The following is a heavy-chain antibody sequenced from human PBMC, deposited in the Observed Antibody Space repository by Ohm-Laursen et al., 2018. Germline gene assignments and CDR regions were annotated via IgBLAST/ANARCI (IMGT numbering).Heavy chain of an antibody. D-gene: IGHD6-19*01. V-gene: IGHV3-11*01. Sequence: SLRLSCTASGFTFSDYYMTWIRQAPGKGLEWVSYISTSGSTPDYADSVKGRFTISRDKAKNSLYLQMNSLRVEDTALYYCAKDHGYSSGWYSWFDPWGQGTLVTVSS. CDR2: ISTSGSTP. CDR3: AKDHGYSSGWYSWFDP. CDR1: GFTFSDYY. J-gene: IGHJ5*02.